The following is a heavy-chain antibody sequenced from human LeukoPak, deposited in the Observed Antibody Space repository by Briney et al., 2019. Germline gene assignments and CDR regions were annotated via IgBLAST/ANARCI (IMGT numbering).Heavy chain of an antibody. CDR2: ISGSGGST. CDR3: AKPPGAPITMISVMPH. V-gene: IGHV3-23*01. D-gene: IGHD3-22*01. CDR1: GFSFSDYY. J-gene: IGHJ4*02. Sequence: PGGSLRLSCAASGFSFSDYYMSWVRQAPGKGLEWVSAISGSGGSTYYADSVKGRFTISRNNSKNTLYLQMNSLRAEDTAVHYCAKPPGAPITMISVMPHWGQGTLVTVSS.